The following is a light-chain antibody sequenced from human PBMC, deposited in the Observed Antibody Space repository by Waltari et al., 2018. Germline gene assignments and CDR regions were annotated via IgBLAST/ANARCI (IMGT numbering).Light chain of an antibody. CDR1: QSVSSN. CDR2: GAF. Sequence: EIVMTKSPVTLSVAPGERATLPCRARQSVSSNLAWYQQKPGQAPRLLIYGAFTRATGIPVRFSGSGSGTEFTLTISSLQSEDFAFYYCLQYNNWPRGTFGQGTKVEI. J-gene: IGKJ1*01. V-gene: IGKV3-15*01. CDR3: LQYNNWPRGT.